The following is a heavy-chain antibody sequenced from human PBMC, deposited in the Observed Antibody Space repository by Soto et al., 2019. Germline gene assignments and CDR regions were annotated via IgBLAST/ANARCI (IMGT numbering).Heavy chain of an antibody. CDR1: RFSLSTSGVG. CDR2: IYWDDDK. Sequence: SGPTLVKPTQTLTLTCTFSRFSLSTSGVGVGWIRQPPGKALEWLALIYWDDDKRYSPSLKSRLTITKDTSKNQVVLTMTNMDPVDTATYYCAHRIAAAGRSHRDYFDYWGQGTLVTVSS. D-gene: IGHD6-13*01. V-gene: IGHV2-5*02. J-gene: IGHJ4*02. CDR3: AHRIAAAGRSHRDYFDY.